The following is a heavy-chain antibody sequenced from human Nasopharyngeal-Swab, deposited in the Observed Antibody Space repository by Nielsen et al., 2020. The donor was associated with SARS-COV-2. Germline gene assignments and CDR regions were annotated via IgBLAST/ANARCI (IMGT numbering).Heavy chain of an antibody. CDR2: ISWNSGSI. CDR1: GFTFDDYA. CDR3: ATADYYYYGMDV. J-gene: IGHJ6*02. Sequence: GGSLRLSCAASGFTFDDYAMHWVRQAPGKGLEWVSGISWNSGSIGYADSVKGRFTMSRDNAKNSLYLQMNSLRAEDTALYYCATADYYYYGMDVWGQGTTVTVSS. V-gene: IGHV3-9*01.